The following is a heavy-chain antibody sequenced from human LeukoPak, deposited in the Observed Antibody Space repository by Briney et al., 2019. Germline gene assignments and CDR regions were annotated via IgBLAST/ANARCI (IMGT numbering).Heavy chain of an antibody. J-gene: IGHJ3*02. D-gene: IGHD1-1*01. CDR3: AREVQLERRYLAFDI. CDR1: GGTFSSYA. Sequence: SVKVSCKASGGTFSSYAISWARQAPGQGLEWMGGIIPIFGTANYAQKFQGRVTITADESTSTAYMELSSLRSEDTAVYYCAREVQLERRYLAFDIWGQGTMVTVSS. CDR2: IIPIFGTA. V-gene: IGHV1-69*13.